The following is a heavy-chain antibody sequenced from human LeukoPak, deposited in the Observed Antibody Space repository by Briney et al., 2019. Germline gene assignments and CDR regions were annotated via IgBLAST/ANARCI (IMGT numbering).Heavy chain of an antibody. CDR1: GFVFGHSW. CDR3: VRDRGYSTFDY. Sequence: PGGSLRLSCEASGFVFGHSWMSWVRQAPGKGLEWVANINLDGSEINYLDSLTGRLTISRENAKDSLYLQMNGLRAEDTAVYFCVRDRGYSTFDYWGQGTLVTVSS. D-gene: IGHD3-22*01. CDR2: INLDGSEI. V-gene: IGHV3-7*03. J-gene: IGHJ4*02.